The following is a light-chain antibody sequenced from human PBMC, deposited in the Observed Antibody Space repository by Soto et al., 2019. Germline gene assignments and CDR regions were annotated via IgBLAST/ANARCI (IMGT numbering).Light chain of an antibody. V-gene: IGLV2-8*01. Sequence: QSALTQPPSASGSPGQSVTISCTGTSSDVGGYNYVSWYQQHPGKAPQLLFYEVSKRPSGVPDRFSGSKSGNTASLTVSGLQAEDEADYYCSSYAGSNIPVVFGGGTKLTVL. CDR1: SSDVGGYNY. CDR3: SSYAGSNIPVV. J-gene: IGLJ2*01. CDR2: EVS.